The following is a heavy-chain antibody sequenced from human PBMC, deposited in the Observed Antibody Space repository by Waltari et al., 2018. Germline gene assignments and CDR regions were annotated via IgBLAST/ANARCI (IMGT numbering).Heavy chain of an antibody. CDR1: GYTFTDYY. Sequence: QVQLVQSGAEVKKPGASVKVSCKASGYTFTDYYMHWVRQAPGQGLEWMGLIKPNRGGTNYTQKFQGRVTMTRDTSISTAYMELSRLRSDDTAVYYCARGGPAIFGVLITKRFDYWGQGTLVTVSS. V-gene: IGHV1-2*06. D-gene: IGHD3-3*01. CDR3: ARGGPAIFGVLITKRFDY. CDR2: IKPNRGGT. J-gene: IGHJ4*02.